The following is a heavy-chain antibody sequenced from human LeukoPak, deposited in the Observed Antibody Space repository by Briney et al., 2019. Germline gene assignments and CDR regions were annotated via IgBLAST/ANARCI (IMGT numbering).Heavy chain of an antibody. CDR2: IWFDGKNT. CDR1: GFAFSSYA. Sequence: GGSLRLSCAASGFAFSSYAMTWVRQAPAKGLEWVAMIWFDGKNTHYVDSVKGRFTISRDNSKNTVDLRMNSLRAEDTAVYYCARASRRSGWYGEYWGQGTLVTVSS. J-gene: IGHJ4*02. D-gene: IGHD6-19*01. CDR3: ARASRRSGWYGEY. V-gene: IGHV3-33*08.